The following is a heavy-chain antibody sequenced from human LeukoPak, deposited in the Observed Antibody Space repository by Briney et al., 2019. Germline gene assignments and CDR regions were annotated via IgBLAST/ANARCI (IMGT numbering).Heavy chain of an antibody. V-gene: IGHV3-53*01. CDR3: AKGLHYYDSSGLPFDY. CDR1: GFTVSSNY. J-gene: IGHJ4*02. CDR2: IYSGGGT. Sequence: PGGSLRLSCAASGFTVSSNYMSWVRQAPGKGLEWVSIIYSGGGTYYADSVKGRFTISRDNSKNTLYLQMNSLRAEDTAVYYCAKGLHYYDSSGLPFDYWGQGTLVTVSS. D-gene: IGHD3-22*01.